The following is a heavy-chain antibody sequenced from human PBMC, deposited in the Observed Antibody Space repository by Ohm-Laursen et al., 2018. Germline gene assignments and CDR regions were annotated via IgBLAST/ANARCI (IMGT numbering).Heavy chain of an antibody. D-gene: IGHD1-26*01. CDR1: GFIFSTYS. CDR3: ARDRAGMDV. V-gene: IGHV3-21*01. CDR2: ITSSSSSI. Sequence: SLRLSCSASGFIFSTYSMNWVRQAPGKGLEWVSSITSSSSSIYYADSVKGRFTISRDNAKNSLYLQMNSLRAEDTAVYYCARDRAGMDVWGQGTTVTVSS. J-gene: IGHJ6*02.